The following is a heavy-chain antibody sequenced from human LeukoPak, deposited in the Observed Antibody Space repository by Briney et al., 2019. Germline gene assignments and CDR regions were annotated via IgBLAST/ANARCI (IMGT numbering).Heavy chain of an antibody. Sequence: GESLKISCKTSGYPFTAYWIGWVRQMPGKGLEWMGIIYPGDSDTIYRPSFQGQVTISADKSISTAYLQWNSLKASDPAMYYCARLAVAGLDFWGQGTLVTVSS. D-gene: IGHD6-19*01. CDR1: GYPFTAYW. J-gene: IGHJ4*02. V-gene: IGHV5-51*01. CDR2: IYPGDSDT. CDR3: ARLAVAGLDF.